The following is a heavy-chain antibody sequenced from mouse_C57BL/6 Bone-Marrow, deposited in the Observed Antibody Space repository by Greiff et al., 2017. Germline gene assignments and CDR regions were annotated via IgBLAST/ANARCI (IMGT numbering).Heavy chain of an antibody. CDR2: ISSGGSYT. V-gene: IGHV5-6*02. Sequence: EVKLVESGGDLVKPGGSLKLSCAASGFTFSSYGMSWVRQTPDKRLEWVATISSGGSYTYYPDSVKGRFTISRDNAKNTLYLQMSSLKSEDTAMYYWAEQDDWGQGNTLTVSA. J-gene: IGHJ2*01. CDR1: GFTFSSYG. CDR3: AEQDD.